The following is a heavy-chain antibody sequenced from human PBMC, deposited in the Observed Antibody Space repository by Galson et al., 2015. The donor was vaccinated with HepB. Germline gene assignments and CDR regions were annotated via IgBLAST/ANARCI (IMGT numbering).Heavy chain of an antibody. J-gene: IGHJ4*02. CDR2: IYPGDSDT. CDR3: ARGATNSGYDVTLYEDY. D-gene: IGHD5-12*01. Sequence: QSGAEVKKPGESLKISCKGSGYSFTSYWIGWVRQMPGKGLEWMGIIYPGDSDTRYSPSFQGQVTISADKSISTAYLQWSSLKASDTAMYYCARGATNSGYDVTLYEDYCGQGALVTVSS. CDR1: GYSFTSYW. V-gene: IGHV5-51*01.